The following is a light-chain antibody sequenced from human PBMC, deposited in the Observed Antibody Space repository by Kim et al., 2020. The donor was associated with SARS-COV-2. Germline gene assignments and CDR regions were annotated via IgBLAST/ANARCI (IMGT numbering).Light chain of an antibody. CDR3: QSSDSSLNGYV. V-gene: IGLV1-40*01. CDR2: RDN. CDR1: SSNIGAVYD. Sequence: RVTISCTGSSSNIGAVYDVHWYQQLPATAPTLLIYRDNYRPSGVPDRFSCSKSGTSASLAITELQAEDEADYYCQSSDSSLNGYVFGTGTKVTVL. J-gene: IGLJ1*01.